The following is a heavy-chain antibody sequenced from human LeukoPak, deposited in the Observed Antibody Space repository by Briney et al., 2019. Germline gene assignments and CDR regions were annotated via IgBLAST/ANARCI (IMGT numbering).Heavy chain of an antibody. V-gene: IGHV1-69*04. J-gene: IGHJ4*02. D-gene: IGHD6-13*01. CDR3: ARGSGYREVYFDY. CDR1: GGTFSSYA. CDR2: IIPILGIA. Sequence: SVKVSCKASGGTFSSYAISWVRQAPGQGLEWMGRIIPILGIANYAQKFQGRVTITADKSTSTAYMELSSLRSEDTAVYYCARGSGYREVYFDYWGQGTLVTVSS.